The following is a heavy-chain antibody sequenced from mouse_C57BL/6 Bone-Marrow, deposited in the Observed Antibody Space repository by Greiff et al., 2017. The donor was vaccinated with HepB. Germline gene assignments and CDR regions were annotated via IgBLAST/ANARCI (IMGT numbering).Heavy chain of an antibody. V-gene: IGHV1-69*01. Sequence: QVQLQQPGAELVMPGASVKLSCKASGYTFTSYWMHWVKQRPGQGLEWIGEIDPSDSYTNYNQKFKGKSTLTVDKSSSTAYMQLSSLTSEDSAVYYCAREGGVLAHFYYCGQGTTLTVSS. CDR2: IDPSDSYT. J-gene: IGHJ2*01. CDR1: GYTFTSYW. D-gene: IGHD1-1*01. CDR3: AREGGVLAHFYY.